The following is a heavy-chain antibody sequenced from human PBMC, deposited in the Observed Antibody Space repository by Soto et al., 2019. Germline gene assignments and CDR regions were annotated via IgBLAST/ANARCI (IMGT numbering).Heavy chain of an antibody. CDR2: IYATGTT. CDR3: VRDGTKTLRDWFDP. D-gene: IGHD1-1*01. J-gene: IGHJ5*02. V-gene: IGHV4-4*07. CDR1: GASISGFY. Sequence: SETLSLTCTVSGASISGFYWSWIRKSGGKGLEWIGRIYATGTTDYNPSLKSRVMMSVDTSKKQFSLKLRSVTAADTAVYYCVRDGTKTLRDWFDPWGHGISVTVSS.